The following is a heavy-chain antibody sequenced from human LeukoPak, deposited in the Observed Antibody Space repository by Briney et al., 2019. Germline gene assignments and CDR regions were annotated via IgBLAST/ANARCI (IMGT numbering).Heavy chain of an antibody. CDR1: GFTVSSNY. Sequence: PGGSLRLSCAASGFTVSSNYMSWVRQAPGKGLEWVSVIYSGGSTYYADSVKGRFTISRDNSKNTLYLQMNSLRAEDTAVYYCASTTVTTYGGMDVWGQGTTVTVSS. D-gene: IGHD4-17*01. J-gene: IGHJ6*02. CDR3: ASTTVTTYGGMDV. V-gene: IGHV3-53*01. CDR2: IYSGGST.